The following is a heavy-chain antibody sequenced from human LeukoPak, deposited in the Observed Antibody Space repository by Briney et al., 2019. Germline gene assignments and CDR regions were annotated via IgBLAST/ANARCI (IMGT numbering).Heavy chain of an antibody. CDR1: GGSISSYY. D-gene: IGHD3-3*01. CDR3: ARGSLWSGYYRNFDY. Sequence: SETLSLTCTVSGGSISSYYWSWIRQPPGKGLEWIGYIYYSGSTNYNPSLKSRVTISVDTSKNQFSLKLSSVTAADPAVYYCARGSLWSGYYRNFDYWGQGTLVTVSS. CDR2: IYYSGST. V-gene: IGHV4-59*01. J-gene: IGHJ4*02.